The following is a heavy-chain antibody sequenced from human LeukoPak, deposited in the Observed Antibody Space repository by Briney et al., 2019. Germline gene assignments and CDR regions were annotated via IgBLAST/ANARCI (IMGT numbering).Heavy chain of an antibody. Sequence: HGETLKISCKGSGYSFTSYWIGWVRQMPGKGLEWMGIIYPGDSDTRYSPSFQGQVTISADKSISTAYLQWNSLKASDTAMYYCARLRYSSSWYEPYDYWGQGTLVTVSS. CDR3: ARLRYSSSWYEPYDY. CDR2: IYPGDSDT. J-gene: IGHJ4*02. D-gene: IGHD6-13*01. CDR1: GYSFTSYW. V-gene: IGHV5-51*01.